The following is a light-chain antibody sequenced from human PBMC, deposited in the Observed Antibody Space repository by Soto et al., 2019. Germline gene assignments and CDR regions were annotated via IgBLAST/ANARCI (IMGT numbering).Light chain of an antibody. Sequence: EIVLTQSPATLSLSPGERATLSCRASQSVSSYLAWYQQKPGQAPRLLIYDASNRATGIPARFSGSGSGTDFTLTISSLQSEDFALYYCQQYNNWPRTFGQGTKVDI. V-gene: IGKV3-11*01. J-gene: IGKJ1*01. CDR2: DAS. CDR3: QQYNNWPRT. CDR1: QSVSSY.